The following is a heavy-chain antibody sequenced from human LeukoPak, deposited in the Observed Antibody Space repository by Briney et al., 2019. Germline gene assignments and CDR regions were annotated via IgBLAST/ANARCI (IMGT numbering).Heavy chain of an antibody. J-gene: IGHJ4*02. V-gene: IGHV4-39*07. D-gene: IGHD3-16*01. Sequence: SETLSLTCTVSGGSISSSSYYWGWIRQPPGKGLEWIGSIYYSGSTYYNPSLKSRVTISVDTSKNQFSLKLSSVTAADTAVYFCATGGGPFDYWGQGILVTVSS. CDR3: ATGGGPFDY. CDR2: IYYSGST. CDR1: GGSISSSSYY.